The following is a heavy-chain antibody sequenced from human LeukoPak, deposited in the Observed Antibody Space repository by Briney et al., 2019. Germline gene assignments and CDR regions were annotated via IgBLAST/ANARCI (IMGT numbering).Heavy chain of an antibody. CDR2: IKQDGSEK. CDR3: AREVEYGEIDY. Sequence: GGSPRLSCVASGFTFSSYWMSWVRQAPGKGLEWVANIKQDGSEKYYVDSVKGQFTISRDNAKNSLYLQMNSLRAEDTAVYYCAREVEYGEIDYWGQGTLVTVSS. D-gene: IGHD4-17*01. V-gene: IGHV3-7*01. J-gene: IGHJ4*02. CDR1: GFTFSSYW.